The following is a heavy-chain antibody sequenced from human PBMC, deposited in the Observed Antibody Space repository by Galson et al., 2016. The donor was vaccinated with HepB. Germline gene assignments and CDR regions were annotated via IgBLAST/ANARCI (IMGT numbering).Heavy chain of an antibody. CDR2: IYSGGGT. Sequence: SLRLSCAASGFTVSNNYMSWVRQPPGKGLEWVSLIYSGGGTLYADSVKGRFTISRDNSKNTLYLLMNSLRAEDTAVYYCARDGNADSPWGPGTLVTVSS. CDR1: GFTVSNNY. V-gene: IGHV3-53*01. D-gene: IGHD4-23*01. CDR3: ARDGNADSP. J-gene: IGHJ5*02.